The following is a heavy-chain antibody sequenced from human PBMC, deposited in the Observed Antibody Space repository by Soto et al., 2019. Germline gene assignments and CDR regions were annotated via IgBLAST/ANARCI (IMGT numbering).Heavy chain of an antibody. Sequence: SETLSLTCTVSGGSISSYYWSWIRQPPGKGLEWIGYIYYSGSTNYNPSLKSRVTISVDTSKNQFSLKLSSVTAADTAVYYCARSIAAPFWPPPYYFDYWGQGTLVTVSS. D-gene: IGHD6-6*01. V-gene: IGHV4-59*08. J-gene: IGHJ4*02. CDR1: GGSISSYY. CDR2: IYYSGST. CDR3: ARSIAAPFWPPPYYFDY.